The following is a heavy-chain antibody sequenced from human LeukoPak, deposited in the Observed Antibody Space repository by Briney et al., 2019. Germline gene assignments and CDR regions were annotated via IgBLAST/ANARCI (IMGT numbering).Heavy chain of an antibody. Sequence: PSETLSLTCTVSGGSVNSGSYYWSWIRQPPGKGLEWIGYIYYSGTTNCNPSLKSRVTISVDTSKNQFSLKLSSVTAADTAVYYCARGPPINYDILTGYYNFDNWGQGTLVTVSS. V-gene: IGHV4-61*01. J-gene: IGHJ4*02. CDR2: IYYSGTT. D-gene: IGHD3-9*01. CDR3: ARGPPINYDILTGYYNFDN. CDR1: GGSVNSGSYY.